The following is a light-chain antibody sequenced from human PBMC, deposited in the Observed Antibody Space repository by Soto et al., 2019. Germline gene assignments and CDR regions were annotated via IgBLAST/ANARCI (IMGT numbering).Light chain of an antibody. CDR1: QSVSSY. CDR2: DAS. CDR3: HQHHDWAPA. V-gene: IGKV3-11*01. J-gene: IGKJ1*01. Sequence: GWTQSARTRSLSPRGVATRACRASQSVSSYLAWYQQKPGQAPRLLIYDASNRDTGIPARFSGSGHGTEFTLTLRTLQSEDFAVFYCHQHHDWAPAFGQGTKVDIK.